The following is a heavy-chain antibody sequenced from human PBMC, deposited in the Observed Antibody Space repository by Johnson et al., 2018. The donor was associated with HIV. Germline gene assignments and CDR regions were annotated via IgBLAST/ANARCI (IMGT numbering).Heavy chain of an antibody. D-gene: IGHD6-13*01. CDR3: ARGRKDIAAVDGLDNDGFDV. V-gene: IGHV3-23*04. Sequence: VQLVESGGGLVQPGGSLRLSCAASGFNFSTFVMSWVRQAPGKGLEWVSSISGSGGGTYYADSVRGRFTISRDNSKNTLYLQMNSLRGDDTAVYYCARGRKDIAAVDGLDNDGFDVWGQGTMVTVSS. CDR2: ISGSGGGT. J-gene: IGHJ3*01. CDR1: GFNFSTFV.